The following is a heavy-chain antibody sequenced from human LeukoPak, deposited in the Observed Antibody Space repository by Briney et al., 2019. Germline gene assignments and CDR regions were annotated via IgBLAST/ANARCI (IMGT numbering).Heavy chain of an antibody. CDR3: AKDTEAIFGVVVPHFDY. CDR2: ISGSGRST. CDR1: GFTFASYA. J-gene: IGHJ4*02. Sequence: GGSLRLSCAASGFTFASYAMSSVRQAPGKGLEWVSGISGSGRSTYYADSVKGRFTISRDNSKNTLYLQMNTLRAEDTAVYYCAKDTEAIFGVVVPHFDYWGQGTLGTVS. V-gene: IGHV3-23*01. D-gene: IGHD3-3*01.